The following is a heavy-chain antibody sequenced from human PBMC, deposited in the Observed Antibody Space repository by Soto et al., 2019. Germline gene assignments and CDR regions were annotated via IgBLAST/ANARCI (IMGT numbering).Heavy chain of an antibody. CDR1: GFTFSSYG. D-gene: IGHD3-9*01. CDR2: ISYDGSNK. CDR3: AKEGSHYDILTGSGYYGMAV. V-gene: IGHV3-30*18. Sequence: GGSLRLSCAASGFTFSSYGMHWVRQAPGKGLEWVAVISYDGSNKYYADSVKGRFTISRDNSKNTLYLQMNSLRAEDTAVYYCAKEGSHYDILTGSGYYGMAVWGQGTTVTVSS. J-gene: IGHJ6*02.